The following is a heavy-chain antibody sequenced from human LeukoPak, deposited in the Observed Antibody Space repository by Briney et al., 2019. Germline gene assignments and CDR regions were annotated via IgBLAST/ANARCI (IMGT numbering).Heavy chain of an antibody. J-gene: IGHJ4*02. D-gene: IGHD3-16*02. CDR2: MNPNSGNT. CDR3: ARGMITFGGVIVMGVDY. CDR1: GYTFTSYD. Sequence: RASVKVSCKASGYTFTSYDINWVRRATGQGLEWMGWMNPNSGNTGNAQKFQGRVTMTRNTSISTAYMELSRLRSDDTAVYYCARGMITFGGVIVMGVDYWGQGTLVTVSS. V-gene: IGHV1-8*01.